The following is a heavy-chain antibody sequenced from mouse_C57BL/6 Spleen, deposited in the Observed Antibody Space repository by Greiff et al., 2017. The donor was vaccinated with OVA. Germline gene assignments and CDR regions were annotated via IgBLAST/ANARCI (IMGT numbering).Heavy chain of an antibody. CDR1: GFSFNTYA. Sequence: EVMLVESGGGLVQPKGSLKLSCAASGFSFNTYAMNWVRQAPGKGLEWVARIRSKSNNYATYYADSVKDRFTISRDDSESMLYLQMNNMKTEDTAMYYGVRSWNAMDDWGKGTSVTVSS. V-gene: IGHV10-1*01. J-gene: IGHJ4*01. CDR3: VRSWNAMDD. CDR2: IRSKSNNYAT.